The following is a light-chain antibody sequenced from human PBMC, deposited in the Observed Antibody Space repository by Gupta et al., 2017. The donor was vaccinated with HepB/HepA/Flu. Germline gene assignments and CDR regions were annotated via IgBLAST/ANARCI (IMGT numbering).Light chain of an antibody. CDR3: QSYDSSLSGVV. J-gene: IGLJ2*01. Sequence: QSVLEKAPPVAGAPGRRVTIPFTWSSSNIGAGYDVHWYQQLPGTAPKLLIYGNSNRPSGVPDRFSGSKSGTSASLAITGLQAEDEADYYCQSYDSSLSGVVFGGGTKLTVL. CDR1: SSNIGAGYD. CDR2: GNS. V-gene: IGLV1-40*01.